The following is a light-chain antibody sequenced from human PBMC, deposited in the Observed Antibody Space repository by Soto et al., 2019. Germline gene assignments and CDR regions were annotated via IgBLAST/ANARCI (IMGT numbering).Light chain of an antibody. CDR2: WAS. CDR1: QNVLYSSNNKNY. CDR3: QQYYSTPIT. J-gene: IGKJ5*01. Sequence: DIVMTQSPDALAVFLGERATINCKSSQNVLYSSNNKNYLAWYQQKPGQPPKLLIYWASTRESGVPDRFSGSGSGTDFTLTISSLQAEDVAVYYCQQYYSTPITFGQGTRLEIK. V-gene: IGKV4-1*01.